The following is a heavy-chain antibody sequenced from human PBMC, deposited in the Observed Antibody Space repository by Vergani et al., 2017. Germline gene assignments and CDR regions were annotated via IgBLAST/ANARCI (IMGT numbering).Heavy chain of an antibody. CDR1: GFTFSSYG. D-gene: IGHD3-3*01. CDR3: AKDSRFVEWLLNYFDY. Sequence: QVQLVESGGGVVQPGRSLRLSCAASGFTFSSYGMHWVRPAPGKGLEWVPVISYDGSNKYYAESVKGRFTISRDNSKNTLYLQMNSLRAEDTAMYYCAKDSRFVEWLLNYFDYWGQGTLVTVSS. V-gene: IGHV3-30*18. J-gene: IGHJ4*02. CDR2: ISYDGSNK.